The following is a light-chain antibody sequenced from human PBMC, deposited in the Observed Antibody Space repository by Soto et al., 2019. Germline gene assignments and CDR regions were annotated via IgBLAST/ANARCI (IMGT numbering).Light chain of an antibody. J-gene: IGLJ1*01. CDR3: SSYISSSTYV. CDR1: SSDIGRYNY. V-gene: IGLV2-14*01. Sequence: QSALTQPASVSGSPGQSITISCTGTSSDIGRYNYVSWYQQYPGKAPKFMIYDVSNRPSGVSNRFSGSKSGNTASLTISGLVAEDEADYFCSSYISSSTYVFGTGTKLTVL. CDR2: DVS.